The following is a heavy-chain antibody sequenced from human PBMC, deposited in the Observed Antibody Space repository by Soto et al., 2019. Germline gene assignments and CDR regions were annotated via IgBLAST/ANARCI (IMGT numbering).Heavy chain of an antibody. CDR3: ARERHSNLGDYYGMDV. Sequence: GGSLRLSCAASGFTFSSYWMSWVRQAPGKGLEWVANIKQDGSEKYYVDSLKGRVTISRDNARNSLYLQMNSLRAEDTAVYYCARERHSNLGDYYGMDVWGQGTTVTVSS. V-gene: IGHV3-7*05. CDR2: IKQDGSEK. J-gene: IGHJ6*02. CDR1: GFTFSSYW. D-gene: IGHD4-4*01.